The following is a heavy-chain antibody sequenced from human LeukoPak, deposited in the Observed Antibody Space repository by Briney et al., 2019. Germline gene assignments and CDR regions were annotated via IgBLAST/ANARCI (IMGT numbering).Heavy chain of an antibody. V-gene: IGHV4-38-2*02. Sequence: SETLSLTCTVSGYSISSGYYWGWIRPPPGKGLEWIGSIYHSGSTYYNPSLKSRVTISVDTSKNQFSLKLSSVTAADTAVYYCARVGPSIFGVVIIRRGGFRNYYYYMDVWGKGTTVTVSS. CDR2: IYHSGST. D-gene: IGHD3-3*01. J-gene: IGHJ6*03. CDR3: ARVGPSIFGVVIIRRGGFRNYYYYMDV. CDR1: GYSISSGYY.